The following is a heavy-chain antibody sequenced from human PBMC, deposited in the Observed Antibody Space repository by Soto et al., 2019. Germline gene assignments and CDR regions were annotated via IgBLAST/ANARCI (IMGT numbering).Heavy chain of an antibody. Sequence: GASVKVSCKASGYPFTIYSIGWLRQAPGEGLEWMGWISGYNGDTEYSKNFQGRLTMTIDTSTTTASMELRSLRAEDTALYYCAKSDSSLPHYGMDVWGQGTTVTAP. CDR3: AKSDSSLPHYGMDV. V-gene: IGHV1-18*04. J-gene: IGHJ6*02. CDR1: GYPFTIYS. CDR2: ISGYNGDT. D-gene: IGHD2-15*01.